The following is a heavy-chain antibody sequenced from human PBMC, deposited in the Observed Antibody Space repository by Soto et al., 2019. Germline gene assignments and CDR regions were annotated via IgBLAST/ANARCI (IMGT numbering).Heavy chain of an antibody. D-gene: IGHD1-1*01. CDR1: GYTFTSYG. V-gene: IGHV1-18*01. J-gene: IGHJ4*02. CDR3: ARDLSAGPHPSGYYFDY. Sequence: ASVKVSCKASGYTFTSYGISWVRQAPGQGLEWMGWISAYNGNTNYAQKLQGRVTMTTDTSTSTAYMELRSLRSDDTAVYYCARDLSAGPHPSGYYFDYWGQGTLVTVSS. CDR2: ISAYNGNT.